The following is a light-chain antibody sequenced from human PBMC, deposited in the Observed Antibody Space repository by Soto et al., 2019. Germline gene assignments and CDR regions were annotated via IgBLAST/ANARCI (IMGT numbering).Light chain of an antibody. CDR2: ATS. Sequence: PGEKANPPCRASQSVSSNYLAWYQQKPGQAPRLLIYATSSRATGIPDRFSGSGSGTDFTLTISRLEPEDFAVYYCHQYGYSSWTFGQGTKVDIK. CDR1: QSVSSNY. CDR3: HQYGYSSWT. V-gene: IGKV3-20*01. J-gene: IGKJ1*01.